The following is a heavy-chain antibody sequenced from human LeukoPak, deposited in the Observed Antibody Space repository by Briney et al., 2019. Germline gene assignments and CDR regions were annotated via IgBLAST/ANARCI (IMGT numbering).Heavy chain of an antibody. CDR1: GGSISSYY. CDR3: AGGRRKDAFDI. Sequence: SETLSLTCTVSGGSISSYYWSWIRQPPGKGLEWIGYIYYSGSTNYNPSLKSRVTISVDTPKNQFSLKLSSVTAADTAVYYCAGGRRKDAFDIWGQGTMVTVSS. J-gene: IGHJ3*02. CDR2: IYYSGST. D-gene: IGHD6-25*01. V-gene: IGHV4-59*01.